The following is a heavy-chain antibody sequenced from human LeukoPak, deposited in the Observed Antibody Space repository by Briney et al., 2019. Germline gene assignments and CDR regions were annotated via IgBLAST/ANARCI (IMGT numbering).Heavy chain of an antibody. CDR3: VRDRVGPDY. CDR1: GFTLSSAW. Sequence: GGSLRLSCAASGFTLSSAWMHWVRQAPGTGLVWVSRITDDATTTYADSVRGRFTISRDNAKNILYLQMNSLRAEDTAVYYCVRDRVGPDYWGQGTLVTVSS. J-gene: IGHJ4*02. D-gene: IGHD1-26*01. V-gene: IGHV3-74*03. CDR2: ITDDATT.